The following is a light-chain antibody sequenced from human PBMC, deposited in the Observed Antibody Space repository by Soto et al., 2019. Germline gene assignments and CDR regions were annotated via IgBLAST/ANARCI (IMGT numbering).Light chain of an antibody. CDR2: GAS. CDR3: QHHNSYSQT. CDR1: QSIRYY. Sequence: DIQLTQSPPTLSASVGGRVTITCRASQSIRYYLAWYQQMPGKAPKLLIYGASSLQSGVPSRFSGSGSGTEFTLTISSLQPDDFATYFCQHHNSYSQTFGQGTKVDI. V-gene: IGKV1-5*01. J-gene: IGKJ1*01.